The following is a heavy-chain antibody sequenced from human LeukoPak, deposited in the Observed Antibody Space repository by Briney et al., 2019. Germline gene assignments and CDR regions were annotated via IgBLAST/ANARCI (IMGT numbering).Heavy chain of an antibody. Sequence: SETLSLTCAVYGGSFSGHYWTWIRQPPGKGLEWIGEIYHDGSTNYNPSLKSRVTISVDTSKNQFSLKLSSVTAADTAVYYCARDQEEYSSSSGPGDYYYYMDVWGKGTTVTVSS. J-gene: IGHJ6*03. V-gene: IGHV4-34*01. D-gene: IGHD6-6*01. CDR3: ARDQEEYSSSSGPGDYYYYMDV. CDR2: IYHDGST. CDR1: GGSFSGHY.